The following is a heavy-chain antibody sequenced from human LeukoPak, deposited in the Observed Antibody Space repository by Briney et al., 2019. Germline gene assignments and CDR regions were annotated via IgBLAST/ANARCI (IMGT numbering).Heavy chain of an antibody. J-gene: IGHJ4*02. D-gene: IGHD2-15*01. Sequence: SVKVSCKASGGTFSSYAISWVRQAPGQGLEWMGGIIPIFGTANYAQKFQGRVTITADESTSTAYMELSSLRSEEPTVYYCAREKSVVVVGATRRDTGIFDYWGQGTLVTVSS. CDR1: GGTFSSYA. V-gene: IGHV1-69*13. CDR3: AREKSVVVVGATRRDTGIFDY. CDR2: IIPIFGTA.